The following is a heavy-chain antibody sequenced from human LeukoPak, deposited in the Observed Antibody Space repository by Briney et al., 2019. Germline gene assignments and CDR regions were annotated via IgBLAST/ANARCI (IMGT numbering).Heavy chain of an antibody. V-gene: IGHV3-21*01. D-gene: IGHD1-26*01. CDR1: GFTFTTYS. CDR3: ARDGTATSGSYYDFDY. Sequence: GGSLRLSCAASGFTFTTYSMDWVRQAPGKGLEWVSSISGSSSYIYYADSVKGRFTISRDNAKNSLYLQMNSLRAEDTAVYYCARDGTATSGSYYDFDYWGQGTLVTVSS. CDR2: ISGSSSYI. J-gene: IGHJ4*02.